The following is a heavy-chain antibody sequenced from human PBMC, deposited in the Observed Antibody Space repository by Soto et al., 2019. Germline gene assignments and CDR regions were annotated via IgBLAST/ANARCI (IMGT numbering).Heavy chain of an antibody. CDR1: GGSVNTGDNY. J-gene: IGHJ6*02. CDR3: AREPLDGMDV. V-gene: IGHV4-30-4*01. Sequence: HVQLHQSGPRLVKPSQTLSLECSVIGGSVNTGDNYWSWVRQSPGSGLEWIGYIYHTGNTFYNPALENRVTMSVDASKNQFSMTLTSVTAADTAVYFCAREPLDGMDVWGQGTNVTVSS. CDR2: IYHTGNT.